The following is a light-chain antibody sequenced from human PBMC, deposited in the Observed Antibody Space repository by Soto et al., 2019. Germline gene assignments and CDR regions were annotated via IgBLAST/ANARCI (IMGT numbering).Light chain of an antibody. J-gene: IGLJ2*01. V-gene: IGLV2-14*01. CDR1: SSDVGSYNY. CDR3: SADTASRTHVV. Sequence: QSVLTQPASVSGSPGQSITISCTGISSDVGSYNYVSWYQQYPGKAPKLMIYDVSNRTSGVSYRFTGSKSGNTASLTISGLQAEDEADYYCSADTASRTHVVVGGGTKLTVL. CDR2: DVS.